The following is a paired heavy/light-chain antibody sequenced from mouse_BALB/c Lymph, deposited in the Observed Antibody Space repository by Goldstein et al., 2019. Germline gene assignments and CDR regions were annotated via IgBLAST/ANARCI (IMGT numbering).Heavy chain of an antibody. CDR2: IHYSGST. J-gene: IGHJ3*01. V-gene: IGHV3-1*02. CDR3: AREEDYGPWFAY. D-gene: IGHD1-2*01. CDR1: GYSITSGYS. Sequence: DVQLQESGPDLVKPSQSLSLTCTVTGYSITSGYSWHWIRQFPGNKLEWMGYIHYSGSTNYNPSLKSRISITRDTSKNQFFLQLNSVTTEDTATYYCAREEDYGPWFAYWGQGTLVTVSA.
Light chain of an antibody. V-gene: IGKV5-45*01. CDR3: QQSNSWPLT. J-gene: IGKJ5*01. CDR1: QSISNY. CDR2: YAS. Sequence: DIVLTQSPATLSVTPGDRVSLSCRASQSISNYLHWYQQKSHESPRLLIKYASQSISGIPSRFSGSGSGTDFTLSINSVETEDFGMYFCQQSNSWPLTFGAGTKLELK.